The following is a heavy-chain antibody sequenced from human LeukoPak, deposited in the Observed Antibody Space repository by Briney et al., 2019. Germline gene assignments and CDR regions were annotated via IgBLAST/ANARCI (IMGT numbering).Heavy chain of an antibody. D-gene: IGHD5-12*01. V-gene: IGHV5-51*01. Sequence: KRGESLKISCKASGYSFTSYWIGWVRQMPGKGLEWMGIIYPGDSDTRYSPSLQGQVTISTDKSISTAYLQWSSLKASDTAMYYCARLFTGDLGGYHDYWGQGTLVTVSS. CDR1: GYSFTSYW. CDR3: ARLFTGDLGGYHDY. CDR2: IYPGDSDT. J-gene: IGHJ4*02.